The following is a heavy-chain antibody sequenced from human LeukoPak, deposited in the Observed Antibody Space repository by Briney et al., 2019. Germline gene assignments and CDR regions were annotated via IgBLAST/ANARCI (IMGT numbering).Heavy chain of an antibody. CDR2: FDPEDGET. J-gene: IGHJ6*02. V-gene: IGHV1-24*01. D-gene: IGHD6-13*01. CDR3: ATGMSKPRSSWYSDDYYYYGMDV. CDR1: GYTLTELS. Sequence: ASVKVSCKVSGYTLTELSMHWVRQAPGKGLEWMGGFDPEDGETIYAQKFQGRVTMTEDTSTDTAYMELSSLRSEDTAVYYCATGMSKPRSSWYSDDYYYYGMDVWAKGPRSPSP.